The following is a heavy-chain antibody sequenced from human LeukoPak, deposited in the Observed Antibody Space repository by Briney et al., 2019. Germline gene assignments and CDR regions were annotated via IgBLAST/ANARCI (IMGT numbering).Heavy chain of an antibody. CDR3: ARDQYYYDSSGYYPS. V-gene: IGHV1-2*02. CDR1: GYTFTGYY. Sequence: GASVKVSCKASGYTFTGYYMHWVRQAPGQGLEWMGWINPNSGGTNYAQKFQGRVTMTRDTSISTAYMELSRLRSDDTAVYYCARDQYYYDSSGYYPSWGQGTLVTVSS. J-gene: IGHJ5*02. CDR2: INPNSGGT. D-gene: IGHD3-22*01.